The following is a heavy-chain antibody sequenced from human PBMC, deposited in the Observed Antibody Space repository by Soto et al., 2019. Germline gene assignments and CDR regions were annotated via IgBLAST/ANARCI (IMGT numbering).Heavy chain of an antibody. Sequence: GGSLRLSCAASGFTFSNSAMIWVRQAPGKGLEWVSAISGSGGSTYYTDSMKGRFTISRDNSKSTLYLQMNSLTVDDTAVYYCAGGSSWTRVDYWGQGTLVTVSS. CDR3: AGGSSWTRVDY. CDR2: ISGSGGST. V-gene: IGHV3-23*01. CDR1: GFTFSNSA. J-gene: IGHJ4*02. D-gene: IGHD6-13*01.